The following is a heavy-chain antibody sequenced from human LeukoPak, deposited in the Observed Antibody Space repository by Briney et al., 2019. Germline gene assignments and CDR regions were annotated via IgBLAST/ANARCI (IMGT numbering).Heavy chain of an antibody. CDR2: INHSGST. Sequence: PSETLSLTCAVYGGSFSGYYWSWIRQPPGKGLEWIGEINHSGSTNYNPSLKSRVTISADTSKNQFSLKLSSVTAADTAVYYCARLSGYDAFDIWGQGTMVTVSS. D-gene: IGHD5-12*01. J-gene: IGHJ3*02. V-gene: IGHV4-34*01. CDR1: GGSFSGYY. CDR3: ARLSGYDAFDI.